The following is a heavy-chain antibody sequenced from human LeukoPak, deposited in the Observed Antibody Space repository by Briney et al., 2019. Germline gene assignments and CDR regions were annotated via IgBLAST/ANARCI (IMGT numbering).Heavy chain of an antibody. CDR3: ASGGVGYGDYNYYFDY. Sequence: GGSLRLSCAASGFTVSSNYMNWVRQAPGKGLEWVSVIYSGGSTYYADSVKGRFTISRDNAKNTLYLQMNSLRAEDTAVYYCASGGVGYGDYNYYFDYWGQGTLVTVSS. CDR2: IYSGGST. V-gene: IGHV3-53*01. D-gene: IGHD4-17*01. CDR1: GFTVSSNY. J-gene: IGHJ4*02.